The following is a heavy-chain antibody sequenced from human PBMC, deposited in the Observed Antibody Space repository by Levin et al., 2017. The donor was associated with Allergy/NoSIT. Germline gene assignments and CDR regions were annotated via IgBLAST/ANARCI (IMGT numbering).Heavy chain of an antibody. CDR1: GYTFTSYA. CDR2: INTNTGNP. Sequence: ASVKVSCKASGYTFTSYAMNWVRQAPGQGLEWMGWINTNTGNPTYAQGFTGRFVFSLDTSVSTAYLQISSLKAEDTAVYYCARVGIAAAGNPFDAFDIWGQGTMVTVSS. CDR3: ARVGIAAAGNPFDAFDI. J-gene: IGHJ3*02. V-gene: IGHV7-4-1*02. D-gene: IGHD6-13*01.